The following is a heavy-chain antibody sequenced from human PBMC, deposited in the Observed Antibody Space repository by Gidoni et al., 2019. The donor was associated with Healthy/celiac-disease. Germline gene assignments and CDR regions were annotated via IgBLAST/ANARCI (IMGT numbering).Heavy chain of an antibody. CDR3: AKAGCFYDFWSGSGFDP. Sequence: EVQVLEHGGGLVQPEGSQRLHCAASGSTFSSDAMRWVRQAPGKGLWWFSATSGSGGSNYYAHSVKGLFTISRDNSKNPLYLQMNSLRADDTAVYYCAKAGCFYDFWSGSGFDPWGQGTLVTVSS. V-gene: IGHV3-23*01. CDR2: TSGSGGSN. D-gene: IGHD3-3*01. J-gene: IGHJ5*02. CDR1: GSTFSSDA.